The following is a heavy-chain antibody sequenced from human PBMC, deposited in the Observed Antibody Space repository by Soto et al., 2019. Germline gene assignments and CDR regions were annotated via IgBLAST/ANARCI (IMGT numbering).Heavy chain of an antibody. CDR1: GGSTSSDDHY. V-gene: IGHV4-30-4*01. D-gene: IGHD3-22*01. Sequence: LSRTCTVSGGSTSSDDHYWSWIRQPPGKGLEWSGHTYYSGSTHYNPSLKSRVTISVDTSKNQFSLKLSSVTAADTAVYYCARVTFYESSGSYSFDYWGQGTLVTVSS. CDR2: TYYSGST. CDR3: ARVTFYESSGSYSFDY. J-gene: IGHJ4*02.